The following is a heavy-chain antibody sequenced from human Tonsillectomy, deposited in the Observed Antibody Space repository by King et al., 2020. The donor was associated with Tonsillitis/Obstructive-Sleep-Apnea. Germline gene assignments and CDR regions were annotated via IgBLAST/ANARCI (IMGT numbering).Heavy chain of an antibody. Sequence: VQLVESGAEVKKPGASVKVSCRASGYTFTGYYIHWVRQAPGQGLEWMGWINPNTGGTNYAQKVQGRVTLTSDTSISTAYMELSRLRSDDTAVYYCASNWGSPSNFEYWGQGTLVTVSS. D-gene: IGHD7-27*01. CDR2: INPNTGGT. CDR3: ASNWGSPSNFEY. J-gene: IGHJ4*02. CDR1: GYTFTGYY. V-gene: IGHV1-2*02.